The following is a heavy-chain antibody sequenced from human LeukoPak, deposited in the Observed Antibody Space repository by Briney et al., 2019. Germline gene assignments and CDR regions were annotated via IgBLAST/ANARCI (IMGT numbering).Heavy chain of an antibody. J-gene: IGHJ4*02. CDR2: ISHSGSTI. CDR3: ARDGSGGSLYAGFDY. CDR1: GFTFSDYY. D-gene: IGHD3-16*01. V-gene: IGHV3-11*04. Sequence: GGSLRLSCAASGFTFSDYYLSWIRQAPGKGLEWVSYISHSGSTIYYADSVKGRFSVSRDNAKNTLYLQMNSLRAEDTAVYYCARDGSGGSLYAGFDYWGQGTLVTVSS.